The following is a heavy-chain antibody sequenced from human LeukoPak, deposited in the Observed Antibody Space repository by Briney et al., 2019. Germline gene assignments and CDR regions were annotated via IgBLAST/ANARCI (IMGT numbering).Heavy chain of an antibody. CDR3: ARERTARTYYYGSGRPGDAFDI. J-gene: IGHJ3*02. CDR2: ISYDGSNK. Sequence: PGRSLRLSCAASGFTFSSYAMHWVRQAPGKGLEWVAVISYDGSNKYYADSVKGRFTISRDNSKNTLYLQMNSLRAEDTAVYYCARERTARTYYYGSGRPGDAFDIWGQGTMVTVSS. CDR1: GFTFSSYA. D-gene: IGHD3-10*01. V-gene: IGHV3-30-3*01.